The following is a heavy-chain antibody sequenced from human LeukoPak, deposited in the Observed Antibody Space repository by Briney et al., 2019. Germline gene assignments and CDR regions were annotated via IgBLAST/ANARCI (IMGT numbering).Heavy chain of an antibody. D-gene: IGHD3-16*01. J-gene: IGHJ6*03. CDR3: ARVKDPGGYYYYYYMDI. V-gene: IGHV4-34*01. Sequence: PSETLSLTCAVYGGSFSGHYWTWIRQPPGKGLEWIGEINHRGSTNYNPSLKSRVTISVDTSKNQFSLKVSSVTAADTAVYYCARVKDPGGYYYYYYMDIWGKGNTVTVSS. CDR1: GGSFSGHY. CDR2: INHRGST.